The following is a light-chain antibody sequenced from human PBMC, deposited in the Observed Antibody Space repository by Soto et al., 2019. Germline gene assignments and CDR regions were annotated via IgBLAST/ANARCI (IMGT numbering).Light chain of an antibody. CDR3: QQYNNWPWT. CDR1: QSVSSN. CDR2: GAS. Sequence: IVLTQSPAARSASPGETGTLSCRASQSVSSNLAWYQQKPGQAPRLLIYGASTRATGIPARFSGSGSGTEFTLTISSLQSEDFAVYYCQQYNNWPWTFGQGTKVDIK. V-gene: IGKV3-15*01. J-gene: IGKJ1*01.